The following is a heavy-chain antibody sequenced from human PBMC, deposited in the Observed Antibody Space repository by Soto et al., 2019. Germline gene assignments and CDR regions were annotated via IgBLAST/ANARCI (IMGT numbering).Heavy chain of an antibody. CDR1: GFTFSNYA. D-gene: IGHD1-26*01. Sequence: GGSLRLSCAASGFTFSNYAMGWFRQAPGKGLEWVSGISGGGGSTYYADSVKGRFTISRDNSRNTLYLQMNSLRAEDTAIYYCAKYLSGSSPTPDSWGQGTLVTVSS. J-gene: IGHJ4*02. CDR2: ISGGGGST. V-gene: IGHV3-23*01. CDR3: AKYLSGSSPTPDS.